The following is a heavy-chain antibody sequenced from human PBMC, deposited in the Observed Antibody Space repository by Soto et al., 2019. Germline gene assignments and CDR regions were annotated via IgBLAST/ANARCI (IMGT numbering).Heavy chain of an antibody. CDR2: ISSSSSYI. Sequence: DVQLVESGGGLVKPGGSLRLSCAASGFTFSSYSMNWVRQAPGKGLEWVSSISSSSSYIYYADSVKGRFTISRDNAKNSLYLQMNSMRDEDTAVYYCARLEGHQGSGYYPYYFDYGGQGTLVTAS. V-gene: IGHV3-21*01. D-gene: IGHD3-22*01. CDR1: GFTFSSYS. J-gene: IGHJ4*02. CDR3: ARLEGHQGSGYYPYYFDY.